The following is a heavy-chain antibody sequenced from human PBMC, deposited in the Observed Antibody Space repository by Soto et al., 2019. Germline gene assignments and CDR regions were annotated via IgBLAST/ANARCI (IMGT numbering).Heavy chain of an antibody. CDR1: GGSISSYY. CDR2: IYYSGST. CDR3: ARGGSGYYYDFDD. D-gene: IGHD3-22*01. V-gene: IGHV4-59*01. J-gene: IGHJ4*02. Sequence: SETLSLTCTVSGGSISSYYWSWIRQPPGKGLEWIGYIYYSGSTNYNPSLKSRVTISVDTSKNQFSLKLSSVTAADTAVYYCARGGSGYYYDFDDWGQGTLVTVSS.